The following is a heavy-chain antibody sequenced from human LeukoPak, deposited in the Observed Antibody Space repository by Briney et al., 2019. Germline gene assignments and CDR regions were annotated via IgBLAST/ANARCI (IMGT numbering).Heavy chain of an antibody. CDR2: IYYSGNT. J-gene: IGHJ6*03. V-gene: IGHV4-39*01. CDR3: ARHTNWNQYFYYYVAV. Sequence: SETLSLTCTVVSGGSISSSSYYWGWIRQPPGKGLEWIGMIYYSGNTYYNPSLKSRVTISLDTSKNQFSLKLRSVTAADTAVFYCARHTNWNQYFYYYVAVWGKGTTVTVSS. D-gene: IGHD1-1*01. CDR1: GGSISSSSYY.